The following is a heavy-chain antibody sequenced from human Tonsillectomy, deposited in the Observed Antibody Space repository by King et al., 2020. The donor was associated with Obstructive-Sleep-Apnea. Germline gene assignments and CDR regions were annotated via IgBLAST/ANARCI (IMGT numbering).Heavy chain of an antibody. J-gene: IGHJ6*02. Sequence: VQLVESGGGLVQPGGSLRLSCAASGFTFSSYAMSWVRQAPGKGLEWVSGISGSGGSTYYADSVKGRVTISRDNSNNTLYLQMNSLRAEDTAVYYCAKFQIVAAGRYFYYGMDVWGQGTTVTVSS. CDR3: AKFQIVAAGRYFYYGMDV. CDR2: ISGSGGST. V-gene: IGHV3-23*04. D-gene: IGHD3-22*01. CDR1: GFTFSSYA.